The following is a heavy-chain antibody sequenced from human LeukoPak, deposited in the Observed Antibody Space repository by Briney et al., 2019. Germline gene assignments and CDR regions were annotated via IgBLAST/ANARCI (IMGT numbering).Heavy chain of an antibody. V-gene: IGHV3-23*01. CDR3: AKDVGKWESLHFFDY. J-gene: IGHJ4*02. CDR1: GFTFSTNA. D-gene: IGHD1-26*01. CDR2: ISGSGAST. Sequence: GGSLRLSCLTSGFTFSTNAMSWVRQAPGKGLEWISGISGSGASTYYANSVTGRFTISRDNSRNTLYLQMNSLRGDDTAVYYCAKDVGKWESLHFFDYWGQGTLVTVSS.